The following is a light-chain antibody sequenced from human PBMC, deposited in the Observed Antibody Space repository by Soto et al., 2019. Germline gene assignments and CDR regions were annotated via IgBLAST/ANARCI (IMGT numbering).Light chain of an antibody. CDR2: DAS. J-gene: IGKJ5*01. Sequence: EMGLPHSPATLALSPGEGANPACRASQSVSSYLAWDQQKPGQAPRLVIYDASNRATGIPARFSGSGSGTDFTLTISSLEPEDFAVYYCQQRSNWPPITFGQGTRLEIK. V-gene: IGKV3-11*01. CDR1: QSVSSY. CDR3: QQRSNWPPIT.